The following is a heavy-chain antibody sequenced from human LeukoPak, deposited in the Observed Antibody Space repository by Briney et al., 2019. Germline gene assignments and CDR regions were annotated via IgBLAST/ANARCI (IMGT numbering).Heavy chain of an antibody. V-gene: IGHV1-69*13. D-gene: IGHD2-8*01. J-gene: IGHJ6*03. CDR1: GDTFSSET. CDR3: ARSQCTNGVCYNYLDYYYMDV. CDR2: IIPIFGAA. Sequence: GASVKVSCKASGDTFSSETISWVRQAPGQGLEWMGGIIPIFGAANYAQKFQGRVTITADESTNTAYMELSSLRSEDTAVYYCARSQCTNGVCYNYLDYYYMDVWGKGTTVTVSS.